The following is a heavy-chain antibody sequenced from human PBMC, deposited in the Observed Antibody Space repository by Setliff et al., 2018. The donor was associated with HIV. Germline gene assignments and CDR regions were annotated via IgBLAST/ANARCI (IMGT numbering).Heavy chain of an antibody. CDR2: IIPIFGTA. D-gene: IGHD1-26*01. CDR3: ARDPILGGPDFFDY. CDR1: GGTFSSYA. Sequence: ASVKVSCKASGGTFSSYAISWVRQAPGQGLEWMGRIIPIFGTANYAQKFQGRFTISRDNSKNTLFLQMNSLRPEDTAVYYCARDPILGGPDFFDYWGQGTLVTVSS. J-gene: IGHJ4*02. V-gene: IGHV1-69*05.